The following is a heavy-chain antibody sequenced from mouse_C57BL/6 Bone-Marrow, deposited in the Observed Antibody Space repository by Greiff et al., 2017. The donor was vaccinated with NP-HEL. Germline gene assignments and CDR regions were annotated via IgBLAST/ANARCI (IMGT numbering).Heavy chain of an antibody. CDR3: ARNPYGYDAFYYAMDY. Sequence: EVHLVESGGGLVKPGGSLKLSCAASGFTFSSYAMSWVRQTPEKRLEWVATISDGGSYTYYPDNVKGRFTISRDNAKNNLYLQMSHLKSEDTAMYYCARNPYGYDAFYYAMDYWGQGTSVTVSS. J-gene: IGHJ4*01. CDR1: GFTFSSYA. CDR2: ISDGGSYT. D-gene: IGHD2-2*01. V-gene: IGHV5-4*01.